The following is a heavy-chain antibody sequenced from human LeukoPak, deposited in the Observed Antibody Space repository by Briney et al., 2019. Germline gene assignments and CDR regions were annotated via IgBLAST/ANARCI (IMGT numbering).Heavy chain of an antibody. J-gene: IGHJ4*02. CDR2: IKQDGSEK. V-gene: IGHV3-7*01. CDR3: ATDLGSSRPNF. D-gene: IGHD6-13*01. Sequence: GGSLRLSCAASGFSFSTYWMSWVRQAPGKGLEWVANIKQDGSEKYYVDSAKGRFTISRDNAKNSLYLQMNSLRAEDTAVYYCATDLGSSRPNFWGQGTLVTVSS. CDR1: GFSFSTYW.